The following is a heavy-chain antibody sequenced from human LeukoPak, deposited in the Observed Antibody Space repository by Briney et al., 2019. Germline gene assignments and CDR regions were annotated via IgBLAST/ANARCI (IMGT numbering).Heavy chain of an antibody. CDR1: GFIFSSYV. Sequence: GGSLRLSCAASGFIFSSYVMTWVRQAPGKGLEWVSGISGSGDKTYYADSVTGRFTISRDNSKDTLYLQMNSLRADDTAVYECAIGERFIYAFESWGQGTMVTVSS. CDR2: ISGSGDKT. J-gene: IGHJ3*01. CDR3: AIGERFIYAFES. V-gene: IGHV3-23*01. D-gene: IGHD3-10*01.